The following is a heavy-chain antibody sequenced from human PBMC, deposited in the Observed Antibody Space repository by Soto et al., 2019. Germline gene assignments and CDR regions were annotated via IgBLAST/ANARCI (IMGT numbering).Heavy chain of an antibody. D-gene: IGHD5-18*01. V-gene: IGHV4-34*01. CDR1: GGSFSGYY. CDR3: ARADTAMATSDY. CDR2: INHSGST. Sequence: QVQLQQWGAGLLKPSETLSLTCAVYGGSFSGYYWSWIRQPPGKGLEWIGEINHSGSTNYNPSLKSRVTISVDTSKNQFSLKLSSVTAADRAVYYCARADTAMATSDYWGQGTLVTVSS. J-gene: IGHJ4*02.